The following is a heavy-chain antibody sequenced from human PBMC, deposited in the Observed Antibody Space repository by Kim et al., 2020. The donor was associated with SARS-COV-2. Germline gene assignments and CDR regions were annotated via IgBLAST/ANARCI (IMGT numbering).Heavy chain of an antibody. CDR1: GGSISSSNW. Sequence: SETLSLTCAVSGGSISSSNWWSCVRQPPGKGLEWIGEIYHSGSTNYNPSLKSRVTISVDKSKNQFSLKLSSVTAADTAVYYCARAYSSAWGQPPVFDSWGQGTLVTVSS. V-gene: IGHV4-4*02. J-gene: IGHJ4*02. CDR2: IYHSGST. D-gene: IGHD6-19*01. CDR3: ARAYSSAWGQPPVFDS.